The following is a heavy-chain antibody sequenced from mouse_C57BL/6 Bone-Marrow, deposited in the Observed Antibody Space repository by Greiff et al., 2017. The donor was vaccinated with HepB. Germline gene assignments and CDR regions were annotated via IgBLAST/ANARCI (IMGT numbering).Heavy chain of an antibody. V-gene: IGHV5-15*01. D-gene: IGHD4-1*01. CDR3: ASGTGTWFAY. CDR2: ISNLAYSI. CDR1: GFTFRDYG. J-gene: IGHJ3*01. Sequence: EVQVVESGGGLVQPGGSLKLSCAASGFTFRDYGMAWVRQAPRKGPEWVAFISNLAYSIYYADTVTGRFTISRENAKNTLYLEMSSLRSEDTAMYYCASGTGTWFAYWGQGTLVTVSA.